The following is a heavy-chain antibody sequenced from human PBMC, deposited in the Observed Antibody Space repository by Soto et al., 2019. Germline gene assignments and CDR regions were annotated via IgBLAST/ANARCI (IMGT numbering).Heavy chain of an antibody. V-gene: IGHV3-53*01. CDR3: AGPGYSSQDY. J-gene: IGHJ4*02. D-gene: IGHD5-18*01. CDR1: GLTVSSSY. CDR2: IYSAGST. Sequence: SCAASGLTVSSSYMSWVRQAPGKGLQWVSVIYSAGSTYYANSVKGRFTISRDISKNTLYLQMNSLRAEDTAVYYCAGPGYSSQDYWGQGALVTVSS.